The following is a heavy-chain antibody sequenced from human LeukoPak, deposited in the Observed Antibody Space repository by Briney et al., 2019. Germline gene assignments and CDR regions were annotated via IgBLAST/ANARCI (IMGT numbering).Heavy chain of an antibody. CDR3: ARDNSAVLNFFDY. V-gene: IGHV1-2*06. CDR1: GYTFTGYY. CDR2: INPGSGGT. D-gene: IGHD4-23*01. J-gene: IGHJ4*02. Sequence: GASVKVSCKASGYTFTGYYMHWVRQAPGQGFEWMGRINPGSGGTNYAQKFQGRVTMTRDTSTSTAYMELSGPRSDDTAVYYCARDNSAVLNFFDYWGQGTLVTVSS.